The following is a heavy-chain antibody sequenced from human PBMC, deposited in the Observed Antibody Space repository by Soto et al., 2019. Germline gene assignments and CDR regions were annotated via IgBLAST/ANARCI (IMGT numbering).Heavy chain of an antibody. CDR2: IHFSGST. CDR3: ARVGRAWYGVFD. Sequence: QVQLQESGPGLVKPSETLSLTCTVSGGSMNTNYWTWIRPPPGKALEWIGQIHFSGSTNYNPSLISRVAISVDTSTNRFSLTMTSVTASDTAVYYCARVGRAWYGVFDWGQGTLVTVSS. D-gene: IGHD6-19*01. J-gene: IGHJ4*02. V-gene: IGHV4-59*01. CDR1: GGSMNTNY.